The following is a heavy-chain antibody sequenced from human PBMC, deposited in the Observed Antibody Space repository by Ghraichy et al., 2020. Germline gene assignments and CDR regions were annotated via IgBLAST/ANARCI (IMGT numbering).Heavy chain of an antibody. CDR3: AKEPNYYDSRGYYSRFYY. CDR1: GFTFGNYA. Sequence: GGSLRLSCAASGFTFGNYAMSWVRQAPGKGLEWVSGFSGSGGITYYADSVKGRFTISRDNSKNTLYLQMNSLRPEDTAVYYCAKEPNYYDSRGYYSRFYYWGQGTLLTVSS. D-gene: IGHD3-22*01. CDR2: FSGSGGIT. J-gene: IGHJ4*02. V-gene: IGHV3-23*01.